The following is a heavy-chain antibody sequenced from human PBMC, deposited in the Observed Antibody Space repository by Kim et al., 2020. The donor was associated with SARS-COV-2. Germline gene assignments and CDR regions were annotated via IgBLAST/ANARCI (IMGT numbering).Heavy chain of an antibody. J-gene: IGHJ4*02. Sequence: GGSLRLSCAASGFTFSSYAMSWVRQAPGKGLEWVSAISGSGGSTYYADSVKGRFTISRDNSKNTLYLQMNSLRAEDTAVYYCAKDRTLGATLGFYFDYWGQGTLVTVSS. D-gene: IGHD1-26*01. CDR3: AKDRTLGATLGFYFDY. V-gene: IGHV3-23*01. CDR1: GFTFSSYA. CDR2: ISGSGGST.